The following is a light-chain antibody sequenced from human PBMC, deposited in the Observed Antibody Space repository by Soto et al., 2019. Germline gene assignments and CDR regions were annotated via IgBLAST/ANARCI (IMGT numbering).Light chain of an antibody. J-gene: IGLJ1*01. CDR1: KLGDKY. CDR3: QTWDSTTYYV. V-gene: IGLV3-1*01. Sequence: SYELTQPPSVSVSPGQTATITCSGDKLGDKYASWYQQQPGQSPVLVIYQDTKRPSGIPERFSGSNSGNTATLTISGTQAMDEADYYCQTWDSTTYYVFGTGTKVTVL. CDR2: QDT.